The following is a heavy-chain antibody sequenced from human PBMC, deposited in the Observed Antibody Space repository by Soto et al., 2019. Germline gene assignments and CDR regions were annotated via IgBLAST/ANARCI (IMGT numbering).Heavy chain of an antibody. CDR3: ARGDPAYYYDSSGGMDV. Sequence: PSATLSLTCAVYGGSFSGYYWSWIRQPPGKGLEWIGEINHSGSTNYNPSLKSRVTISVDTSKNQFSLKLSSVTAADTAVYYCARGDPAYYYDSSGGMDVWGQGTTVTVSS. V-gene: IGHV4-34*01. CDR2: INHSGST. J-gene: IGHJ6*02. D-gene: IGHD3-22*01. CDR1: GGSFSGYY.